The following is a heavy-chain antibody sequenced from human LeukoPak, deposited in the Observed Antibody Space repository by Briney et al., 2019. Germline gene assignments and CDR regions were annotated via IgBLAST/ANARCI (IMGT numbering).Heavy chain of an antibody. D-gene: IGHD5-18*01. Sequence: PSETLSPTCTVSGGSISSYYWSWIRQPPGKGLEWIGYIYYSGSTNYNPSLKSRVTISVDTSKNQFSLKLSSVTAADTAVYYCARGATSHVDTAMAHWGQGTLVTVSS. J-gene: IGHJ4*02. CDR3: ARGATSHVDTAMAH. CDR1: GGSISSYY. V-gene: IGHV4-59*01. CDR2: IYYSGST.